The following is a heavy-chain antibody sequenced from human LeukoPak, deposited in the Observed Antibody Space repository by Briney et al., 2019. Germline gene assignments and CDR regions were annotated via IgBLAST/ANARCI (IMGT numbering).Heavy chain of an antibody. D-gene: IGHD1-7*01. CDR1: GGTFSSYA. V-gene: IGHV1-69*13. J-gene: IGHJ6*02. Sequence: SVKVSCKASGGTFSSYAISWVRQAPGQGLEWMGGIIPIFGTANYAQKFQGRVTITADESTSTAYMELGSLRSEDTAVYYCAHPAWSRTYYYGMDVWGQGTTVTVSS. CDR3: AHPAWSRTYYYGMDV. CDR2: IIPIFGTA.